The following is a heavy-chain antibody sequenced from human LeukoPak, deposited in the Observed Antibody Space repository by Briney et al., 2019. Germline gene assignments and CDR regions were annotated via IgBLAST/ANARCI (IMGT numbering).Heavy chain of an antibody. V-gene: IGHV3-23*01. J-gene: IGHJ5*02. CDR1: GFTFSSYA. CDR3: AKGYYDFWSGYPNWFDP. D-gene: IGHD3-3*01. Sequence: GGSLRLSCAASGFTFSSYAMSWVRQAPGRGLEWVSAISGSGGSTYYADSVKGRFTISRDNSKNTLYLQMNSLRAEDTAVCYCAKGYYDFWSGYPNWFDPRGQGTLVTVSS. CDR2: ISGSGGST.